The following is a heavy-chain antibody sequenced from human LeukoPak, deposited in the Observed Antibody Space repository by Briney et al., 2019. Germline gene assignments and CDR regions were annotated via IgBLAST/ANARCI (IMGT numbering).Heavy chain of an antibody. V-gene: IGHV3-74*01. J-gene: IGHJ3*02. CDR3: ARDARITITVVLTMGAFDI. Sequence: PGGSLRLSCAASGFTFSGYWMHWGRQAPGKGLVWVSRINSDGSYTNYADSVKGRFTISRDNAKNSLYLHMNSLRAEETAVYYCARDARITITVVLTMGAFDIWGQGTMVTVSS. D-gene: IGHD3-22*01. CDR2: INSDGSYT. CDR1: GFTFSGYW.